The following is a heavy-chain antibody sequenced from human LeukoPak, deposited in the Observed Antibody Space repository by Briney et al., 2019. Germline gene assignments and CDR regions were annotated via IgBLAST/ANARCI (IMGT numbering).Heavy chain of an antibody. CDR2: ISSDGSNT. CDR1: GFTFSTYA. Sequence: AGGSLRLSCAASGFTFSTYAMHWVRQAPGKGPEWVAVISSDGSNTYCADSVKGRFTISRDNSKNTLYLQMNSLRAEDTAVYYCARGDYGDYNWGQGTPVTVSS. V-gene: IGHV3-30-3*01. D-gene: IGHD4-17*01. J-gene: IGHJ4*02. CDR3: ARGDYGDYN.